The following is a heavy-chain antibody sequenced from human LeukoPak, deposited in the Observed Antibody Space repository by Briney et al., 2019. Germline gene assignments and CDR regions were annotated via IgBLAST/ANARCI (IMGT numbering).Heavy chain of an antibody. CDR3: ARGYMYGLGPNI. V-gene: IGHV4-38-2*01. J-gene: IGHJ3*02. CDR1: GYSISSGYY. CDR2: TSQRGNT. Sequence: PSETLSLTCAVSGYSISSGYYWGWIRQPPGKGLEWIGSTSQRGNTYYNPSLKSRLTISVETSKNQFSLKLSSVTAADTAVYYCARGYMYGLGPNIRGQGTMVTVSS. D-gene: IGHD5-18*01.